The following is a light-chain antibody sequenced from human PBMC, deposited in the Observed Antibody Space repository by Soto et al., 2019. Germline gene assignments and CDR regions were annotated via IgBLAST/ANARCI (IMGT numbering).Light chain of an antibody. CDR2: RAS. Sequence: EIVLTQSPGTLSLSPGERATLSCRASQSVSSSYLAWYQQKPGQAPRLLIYRASTRATGVPARFSGSGSGTEFTLTISGLQSEDFAVYYCQQYGSSPRTFGQGTKVDIK. CDR1: QSVSSSY. J-gene: IGKJ1*01. CDR3: QQYGSSPRT. V-gene: IGKV3-20*01.